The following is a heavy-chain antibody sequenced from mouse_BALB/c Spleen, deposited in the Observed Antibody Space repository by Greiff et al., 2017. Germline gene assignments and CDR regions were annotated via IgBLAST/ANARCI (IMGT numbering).Heavy chain of an antibody. CDR3: AKKVRDYAMDY. CDR2: ISYSGST. D-gene: IGHD2-14*01. CDR1: GYSITSDYA. V-gene: IGHV3-2*02. J-gene: IGHJ4*01. Sequence: EVQLVESGPGLVKPSQSLSLTCTVTGYSITSDYAWNWIRQFPGNKLEWMGYISYSGSTSYNPSLKSRISITRDTSKNQFFLQLNSVTTEDTATYYCAKKVRDYAMDYWGQGTSVTVSS.